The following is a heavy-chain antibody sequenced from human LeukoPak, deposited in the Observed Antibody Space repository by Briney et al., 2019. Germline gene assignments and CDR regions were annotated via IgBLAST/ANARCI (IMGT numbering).Heavy chain of an antibody. CDR2: IKQDGSEK. J-gene: IGHJ3*02. D-gene: IGHD3-3*01. CDR3: AREARFTDFWSGYSNDAFDI. CDR1: GFTFSNYW. Sequence: GGSLRLSCAASGFTFSNYWLTWVRQAPGKGLEWVANIKQDGSEKYYVDSVKGRFTISRDNAKNSLYLQMNSLRAEDTAAYYCAREARFTDFWSGYSNDAFDIWGQGTMVTVSS. V-gene: IGHV3-7*01.